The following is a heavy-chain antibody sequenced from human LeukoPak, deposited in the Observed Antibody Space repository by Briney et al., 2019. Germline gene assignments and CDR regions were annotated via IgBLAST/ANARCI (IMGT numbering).Heavy chain of an antibody. V-gene: IGHV3-73*01. CDR1: GFIFSGSE. Sequence: PGGSLRLSCAASGFIFSGSELHWVRQASGKGLEWIGRIITKANSYATGYTASVKGRFTISRDDSKNTAYLHMNSLKLEDTAVYYCRLEPPPDYWGQGTLVTVSS. J-gene: IGHJ4*02. D-gene: IGHD1-1*01. CDR2: IITKANSYAT. CDR3: RLEPPPDY.